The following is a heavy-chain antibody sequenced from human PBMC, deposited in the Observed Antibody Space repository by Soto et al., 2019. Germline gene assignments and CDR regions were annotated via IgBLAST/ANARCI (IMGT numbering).Heavy chain of an antibody. Sequence: TSETLSLTCTVSGGSISSGGYSWTWIRQHPGMGLEWIGYIYYSGSTYYNPSLKSRVTISVDTSKNQFSLKLSSVTAADTAVYYCARDWYCSSTSCHPGGMDVWGQGTTVTSP. CDR3: ARDWYCSSTSCHPGGMDV. J-gene: IGHJ6*02. D-gene: IGHD2-2*01. CDR2: IYYSGST. CDR1: GGSISSGGYS. V-gene: IGHV4-31*03.